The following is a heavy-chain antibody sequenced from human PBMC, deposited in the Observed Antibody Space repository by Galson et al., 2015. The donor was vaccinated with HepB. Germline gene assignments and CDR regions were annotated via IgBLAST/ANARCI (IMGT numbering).Heavy chain of an antibody. CDR1: GFTFKTYT. V-gene: IGHV3-64D*06. CDR3: VKMGRGYRGYDSDY. CDR2: ITNNGGNT. Sequence: SLRLSCAASGFTFKTYTMHWVRQAPGKGLEYVSGITNNGGNTYYADSVKGRFTISRDNSENTLYLQMSSLRAEDTAVYYCVKMGRGYRGYDSDYWGQGTLVTVSS. D-gene: IGHD5-12*01. J-gene: IGHJ4*02.